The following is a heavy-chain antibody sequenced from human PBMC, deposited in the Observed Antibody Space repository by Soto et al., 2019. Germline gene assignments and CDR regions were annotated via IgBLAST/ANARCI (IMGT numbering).Heavy chain of an antibody. D-gene: IGHD3-10*01. CDR2: ISYDGSNK. V-gene: IGHV3-30*18. J-gene: IGHJ4*02. CDR3: AKNGVLWFGEETGYFDY. Sequence: QVQLVESGGGVVQPGRSLRLSCAASGFTFSSYGMHWVRQAPGKGLEWVAVISYDGSNKYYADSVKGRFTISRDNSKNTLYLQMNSLRAEDTAVYYCAKNGVLWFGEETGYFDYWGQGTLVTVSS. CDR1: GFTFSSYG.